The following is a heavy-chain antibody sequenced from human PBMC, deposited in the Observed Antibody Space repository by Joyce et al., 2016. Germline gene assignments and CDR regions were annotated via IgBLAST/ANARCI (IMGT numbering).Heavy chain of an antibody. J-gene: IGHJ4*02. V-gene: IGHV1-2*06. CDR2: VNPISGGT. CDR3: ALIVATIPY. CDR1: GYTFTGYY. Sequence: QVQLVQSGAEVKKPGASVKVSCTASGYTFTGYYMHWVRQAPGQGLECMGRVNPISGGTNYEEKFQGRVTMTRHTSINTADMELSRRRSDDTAVYYCALIVATIPYWGQGTLVTVSS. D-gene: IGHD5-12*01.